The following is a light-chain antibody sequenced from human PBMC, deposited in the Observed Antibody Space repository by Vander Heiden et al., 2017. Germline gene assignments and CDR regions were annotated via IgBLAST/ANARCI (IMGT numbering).Light chain of an antibody. Sequence: DIQMTQSPSSLSASVGDRVTITCRASQSINTFLNWYQHKPGKAPKLLIYAASSLESGVPSRFSGSGSGTEFTLTIGSLQPEDFATYYCQQSYITPRTFGHGTKVDIK. CDR1: QSINTF. V-gene: IGKV1-39*01. CDR3: QQSYITPRT. J-gene: IGKJ3*01. CDR2: AAS.